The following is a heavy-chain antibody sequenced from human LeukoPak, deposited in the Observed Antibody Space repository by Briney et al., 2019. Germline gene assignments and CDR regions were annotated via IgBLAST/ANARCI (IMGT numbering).Heavy chain of an antibody. Sequence: PSETLSLTCTVSGGSISSGSYYWGWIRQPPGKGLEWIGSIYHSGSTYYNPSLKSRVTISVDTSKNQFSLKLSSVTAADTAVYYCARDGSNWNWWFDPWGQGTLVAVSS. CDR1: GGSISSGSYY. V-gene: IGHV4-39*07. J-gene: IGHJ5*02. CDR3: ARDGSNWNWWFDP. CDR2: IYHSGST. D-gene: IGHD1-1*01.